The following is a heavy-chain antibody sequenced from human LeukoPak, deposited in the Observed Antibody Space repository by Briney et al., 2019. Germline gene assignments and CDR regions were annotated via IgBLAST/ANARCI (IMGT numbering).Heavy chain of an antibody. CDR1: GFTFSSYG. J-gene: IGHJ4*02. D-gene: IGHD3-3*01. V-gene: IGHV3-30*02. Sequence: GGSLRLSCAASGFTFSSYGMHWVRQAPGKGLEWVAFIRYDGCNKYYADSVKGRFTISRDNSKNTLYLQMNSLRAEDTAVYYCARDPLRVVTRSGSGGLDYWGQGTLVTVSS. CDR2: IRYDGCNK. CDR3: ARDPLRVVTRSGSGGLDY.